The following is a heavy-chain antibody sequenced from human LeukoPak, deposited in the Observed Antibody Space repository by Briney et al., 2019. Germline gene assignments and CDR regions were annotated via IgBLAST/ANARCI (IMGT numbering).Heavy chain of an antibody. CDR1: GGSISSYY. Sequence: SETLSLTCTVSGGSISSYYWSWIRQPPGKGLEWIGYIYYSGSTNYNPSLKSRVTISVDTSKNQFSLKLSSVTAADTAVYYCARSASPYSSSSDYYYFGYWGQGTLVTVSS. CDR3: ARSASPYSSSSDYYYFGY. CDR2: IYYSGST. J-gene: IGHJ4*02. V-gene: IGHV4-59*01. D-gene: IGHD6-13*01.